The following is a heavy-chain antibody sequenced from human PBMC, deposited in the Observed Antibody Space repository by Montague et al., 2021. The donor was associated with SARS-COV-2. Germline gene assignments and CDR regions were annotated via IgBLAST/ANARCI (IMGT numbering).Heavy chain of an antibody. Sequence: SETLSLTCSVSGGSISGYFWSWTRPPAGTGLEWIGLIYPSGGFFDGGRTNSHPSRKGRVTVSIDTSRNQFSLSLNSVTAADTAVYFCARDSDFSSWHEAEDYFDYWGQVFLVAVAP. CDR1: GGSISGYF. CDR3: ARDSDFSSWHEAEDYFDY. CDR2: IYPSGGFFDGGRT. D-gene: IGHD6-13*01. J-gene: IGHJ4*02. V-gene: IGHV4-4*07.